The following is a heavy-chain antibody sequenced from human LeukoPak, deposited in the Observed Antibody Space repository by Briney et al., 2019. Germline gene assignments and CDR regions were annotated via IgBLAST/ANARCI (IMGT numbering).Heavy chain of an antibody. Sequence: ASVKVSCKASGYTFTSYDINWVRQATGQGLEWMGWMNPNSGNTGYAQKFQGRVTMTRNTSISTAYMELSSLRSEDTAVYYCAGYYSGGAGPHRYYYYYYMDVWGKGTTVTVSS. CDR1: GYTFTSYD. CDR3: AGYYSGGAGPHRYYYYYYMDV. J-gene: IGHJ6*03. D-gene: IGHD6-19*01. CDR2: MNPNSGNT. V-gene: IGHV1-8*01.